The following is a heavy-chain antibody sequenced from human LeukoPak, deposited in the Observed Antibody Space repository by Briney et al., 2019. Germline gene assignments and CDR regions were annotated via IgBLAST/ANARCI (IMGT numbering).Heavy chain of an antibody. CDR1: GYTFTNLD. V-gene: IGHV1-2*06. Sequence: ASVKVSCKTSGYTFTNLDINWLRQAPGQGLEWMGRINPNSGGTSYAQKFQGRVTMTRDTSITTAYMELNRLRSDDTAVYYCARQTIAAAEGLYYYYGMDVWGQGTTVTVSS. CDR3: ARQTIAAAEGLYYYYGMDV. D-gene: IGHD6-13*01. CDR2: INPNSGGT. J-gene: IGHJ6*02.